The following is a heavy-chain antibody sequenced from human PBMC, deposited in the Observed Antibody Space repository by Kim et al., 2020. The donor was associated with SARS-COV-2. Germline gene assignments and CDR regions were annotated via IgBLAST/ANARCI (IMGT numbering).Heavy chain of an antibody. CDR2: IWYDGSNK. CDR3: ASDGPGYYGDYPGSYYYYYGMDV. V-gene: IGHV3-33*08. CDR1: GFTFSSYG. Sequence: GGSLRLSCAASGFTFSSYGMHWVRQAPGKGLEWVAVIWYDGSNKYYADSVKGRFTISRDNSKNTLYLQMNSLRAEDTAVYYCASDGPGYYGDYPGSYYYYYGMDVWGQGTTVTVSS. J-gene: IGHJ6*02. D-gene: IGHD4-17*01.